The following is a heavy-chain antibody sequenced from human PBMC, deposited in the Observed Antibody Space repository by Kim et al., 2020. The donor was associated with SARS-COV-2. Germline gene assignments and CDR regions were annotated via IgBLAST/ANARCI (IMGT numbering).Heavy chain of an antibody. V-gene: IGHV4-59*01. J-gene: IGHJ6*02. Sequence: YNPSLKSRVTISVDTSKNQFSLKLSSVTAADTAVYYCAREQQWLAGGMDVWGQGTTVTVSS. CDR3: AREQQWLAGGMDV. D-gene: IGHD6-19*01.